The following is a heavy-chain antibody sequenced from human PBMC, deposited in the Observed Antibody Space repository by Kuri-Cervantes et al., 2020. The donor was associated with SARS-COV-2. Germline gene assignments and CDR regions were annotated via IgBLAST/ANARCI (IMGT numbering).Heavy chain of an antibody. D-gene: IGHD2-8*01. V-gene: IGHV1-24*01. Sequence: ASVKVSCKVSGYTLTELSMHRVRQAPGKGLEWMGGFDPEDGETIYAQKFQGRVTMTEDTSTDTAYMELSSLRSDDTAVYYCARDYCTNGVCYPPAGVHMDVWGKGTTVTVSS. J-gene: IGHJ6*03. CDR1: GYTLTELS. CDR3: ARDYCTNGVCYPPAGVHMDV. CDR2: FDPEDGET.